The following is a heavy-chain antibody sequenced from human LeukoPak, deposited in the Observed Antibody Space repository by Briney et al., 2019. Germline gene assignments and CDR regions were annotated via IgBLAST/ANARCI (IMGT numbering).Heavy chain of an antibody. J-gene: IGHJ4*02. CDR1: GGSFSAYY. V-gene: IGHV4-34*01. D-gene: IGHD3-22*01. CDR2: INHSGST. CDR3: ARGQRITMTD. Sequence: SETLSLTCAVYGGSFSAYYWTWIRQPPGKGLEWIGEINHSGSTNYNPSLKSRVAISVDTSRNQFSLRLSSVTAADTAVYYCARGQRITMTDWGQGTLVTVSS.